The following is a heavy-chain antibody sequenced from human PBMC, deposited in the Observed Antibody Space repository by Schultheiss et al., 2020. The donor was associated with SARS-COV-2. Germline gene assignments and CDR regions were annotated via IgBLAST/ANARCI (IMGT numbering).Heavy chain of an antibody. J-gene: IGHJ4*02. CDR3: ARYGNWNARYFDY. CDR1: GYSFTSYW. CDR2: IDPSDSYT. D-gene: IGHD1-1*01. V-gene: IGHV5-10-1*01. Sequence: GESLKISCKGSGYSFTSYWISWVRQMPGKGLEWMGRIDPSDSYTNYSPSFQGHVTISADKSISTAYLQWSSLKASDTAMYYCARYGNWNARYFDYWGQGTLVTVSS.